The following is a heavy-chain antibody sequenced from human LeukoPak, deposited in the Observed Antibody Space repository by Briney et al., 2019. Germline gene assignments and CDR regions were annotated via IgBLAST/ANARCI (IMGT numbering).Heavy chain of an antibody. CDR1: GGSISSYY. Sequence: SETLSLTCTVSGGSISSYYWSWIRQPPGKGLEWIGYIYYSGSTNYNPSLKSQVTISVDTSKNQFSLKLSSVTAADTAVYYCARGAQWLGSNWFDPWGQGTLVTVSS. J-gene: IGHJ5*02. D-gene: IGHD6-19*01. CDR2: IYYSGST. V-gene: IGHV4-59*01. CDR3: ARGAQWLGSNWFDP.